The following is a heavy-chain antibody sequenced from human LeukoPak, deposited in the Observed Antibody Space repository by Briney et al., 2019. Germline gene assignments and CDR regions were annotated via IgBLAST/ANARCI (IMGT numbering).Heavy chain of an antibody. Sequence: ASVKVSCKASGYTFTSYGISWVRPAPGQGLEWMGWISAYNGNTNYAQKLQGRVTMTTDTSTSTAYMELRSLRSDDTAVYYCAREGCSSTSCSLFDYWGQGTLVTVSS. J-gene: IGHJ4*02. CDR2: ISAYNGNT. V-gene: IGHV1-18*01. D-gene: IGHD2-2*01. CDR1: GYTFTSYG. CDR3: AREGCSSTSCSLFDY.